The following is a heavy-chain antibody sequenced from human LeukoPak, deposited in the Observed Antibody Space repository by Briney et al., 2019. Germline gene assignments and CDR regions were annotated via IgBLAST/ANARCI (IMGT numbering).Heavy chain of an antibody. Sequence: SQTLSLTCAISGDSVSSNSAAWNWIRQSPSRGLEWLGRTYYRSKWYNDYAVPVKSRITINPDTSKNQFSLQLNSVTPEDTAVYYCARNIREWELLEWFDPWGQGTLVTVSS. D-gene: IGHD1-26*01. CDR3: ARNIREWELLEWFDP. V-gene: IGHV6-1*01. CDR2: TYYRSKWYN. J-gene: IGHJ5*02. CDR1: GDSVSSNSAA.